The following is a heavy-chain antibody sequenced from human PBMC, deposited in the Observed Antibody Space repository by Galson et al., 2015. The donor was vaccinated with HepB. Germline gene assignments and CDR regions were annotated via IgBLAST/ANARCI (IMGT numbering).Heavy chain of an antibody. J-gene: IGHJ6*02. CDR1: GGTFSMDS. Sequence: SVKVSCKASGGTFSMDSFSWVRQAPGQGLEWMGRIIPILNVSNYAPKLQGRVTITADKSTNTDYMELSSLRSDDTAVYFCARGFWQTTVTQGYNFYYGMDVWGQGTTVTVSS. CDR2: IIPILNVS. D-gene: IGHD4-17*01. V-gene: IGHV1-69*02. CDR3: ARGFWQTTVTQGYNFYYGMDV.